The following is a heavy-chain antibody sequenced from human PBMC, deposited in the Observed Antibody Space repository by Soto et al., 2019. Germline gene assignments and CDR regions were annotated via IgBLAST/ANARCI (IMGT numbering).Heavy chain of an antibody. J-gene: IGHJ4*02. D-gene: IGHD6-13*01. CDR1: GYTFASYG. CDR2: ISAYNGNT. CDR3: ARESSSSCHDY. Sequence: SVKVSCTASGYTFASYGISWVRQAPGQGLEWMGWISAYNGNTNYAQKLQGRVTMTTDPSTSTAYMELRSLRSDDTAVYYCARESSSSCHDYWGQGTLVTVSS. V-gene: IGHV1-18*01.